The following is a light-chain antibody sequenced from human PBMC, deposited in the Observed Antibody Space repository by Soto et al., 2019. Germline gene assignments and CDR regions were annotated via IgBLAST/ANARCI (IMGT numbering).Light chain of an antibody. CDR1: QSIDSW. J-gene: IGKJ1*01. CDR3: QQYETFSGT. V-gene: IGKV1-5*03. Sequence: DIQMTHSPSTMSASVGDRVTITCRASQSIDSWLAWYQQKPGKAPKFLMYKASNLESGVPSRFSGSGSETEFTLTISSLQPDDFATYYCQQYETFSGTFGPGTKVDI. CDR2: KAS.